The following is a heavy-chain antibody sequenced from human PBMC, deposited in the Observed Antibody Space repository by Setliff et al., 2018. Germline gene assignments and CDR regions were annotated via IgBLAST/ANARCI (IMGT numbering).Heavy chain of an antibody. V-gene: IGHV4-39*02. Sequence: SETLSLTCSVSGGSISSRNYYWGWIRQPPGKGLEWIGEINHSGSTNYNPSLKSRVTISVDTSKNQFSLKPSSVTAADTAVYYCARDRQWLVHGYYYYGMDVWGQGTTVTVSS. CDR3: ARDRQWLVHGYYYYGMDV. CDR2: INHSGST. D-gene: IGHD6-19*01. CDR1: GGSISSRNYY. J-gene: IGHJ6*02.